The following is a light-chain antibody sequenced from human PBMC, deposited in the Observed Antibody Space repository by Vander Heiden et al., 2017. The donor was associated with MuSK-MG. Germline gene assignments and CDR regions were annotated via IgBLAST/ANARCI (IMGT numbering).Light chain of an antibody. J-gene: IGKJ4*01. Sequence: DIVMTQSPDSLAVSVGERATINCKSSQSVLYSANNENFLAWYQQKPGQPPKLLIYWASTRESGVPDRFSGSGSGTDFTLTISSLQSEDVAVYYCQQDDSTPLTFGGGTKVEIK. V-gene: IGKV4-1*01. CDR1: QSVLYSANNENF. CDR2: WAS. CDR3: QQDDSTPLT.